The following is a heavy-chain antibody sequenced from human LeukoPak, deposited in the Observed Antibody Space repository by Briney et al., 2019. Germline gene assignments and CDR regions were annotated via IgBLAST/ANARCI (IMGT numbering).Heavy chain of an antibody. Sequence: PSETLSLTRAVYGGSFSGYYWSWIRQPPGKGLEWIGEINHSGSTNYNPSLKSRVTISVDTSKNQFSLKLSSVTAADTAVYYCAREGGIAARLPFRATFDIWGQGTMVTVSS. CDR1: GGSFSGYY. J-gene: IGHJ3*02. CDR3: AREGGIAARLPFRATFDI. CDR2: INHSGST. D-gene: IGHD6-6*01. V-gene: IGHV4-34*01.